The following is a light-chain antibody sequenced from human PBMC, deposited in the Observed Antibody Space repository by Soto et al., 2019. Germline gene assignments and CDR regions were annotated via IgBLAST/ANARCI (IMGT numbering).Light chain of an antibody. V-gene: IGLV1-40*01. CDR1: SSNIGAGFD. Sequence: QSVLTQPPSVSGAPGQRVTISCTGSSSNIGAGFDVHWYQQLPGTAPKLLIYGNNNRPSGVPDRFSGSKSGTSASLAITGLQAEDEGDYYCYSYAGTYTFVFGTGTKVTVL. J-gene: IGLJ1*01. CDR2: GNN. CDR3: YSYAGTYTFV.